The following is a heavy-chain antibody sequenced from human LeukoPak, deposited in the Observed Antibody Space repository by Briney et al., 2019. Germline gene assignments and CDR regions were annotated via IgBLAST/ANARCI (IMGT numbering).Heavy chain of an antibody. CDR1: GFTFSSYA. Sequence: HTGGSLRLSCAASGFTFSSYAMSWVRQAPGKGLEWVSVIYGGGDTNYADSVKGRFIISRDNSKNTLYLQMNSLRAEDTAVYYCAKDSPFGYQLPMFDPWGQGTLVTVSS. V-gene: IGHV3-23*03. CDR2: IYGGGDT. CDR3: AKDSPFGYQLPMFDP. J-gene: IGHJ5*02. D-gene: IGHD2-2*01.